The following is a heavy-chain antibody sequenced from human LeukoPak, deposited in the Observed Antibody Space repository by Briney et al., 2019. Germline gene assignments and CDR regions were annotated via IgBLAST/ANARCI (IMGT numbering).Heavy chain of an antibody. CDR1: GFTFSSYD. Sequence: PGGSLRLSCAASGFTFSSYDMNWARQAPGKGLEWVSTITNSGGSTHYGDSVKGRFTISRDNSKNTLYLQMNTLRAEDTGVYYCVKGGWFDYWGQGTLVTVSS. D-gene: IGHD6-19*01. V-gene: IGHV3-23*01. CDR3: VKGGWFDY. CDR2: ITNSGGST. J-gene: IGHJ4*02.